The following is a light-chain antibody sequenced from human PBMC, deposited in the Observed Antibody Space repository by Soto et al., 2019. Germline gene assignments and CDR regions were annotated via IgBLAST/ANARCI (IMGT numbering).Light chain of an antibody. Sequence: DIQMTQPQSSLSASVGDRVTITCRARQSISSYLNWYQQKPGKAPKLLIYAAFSLQSGVTSRFSGSGSGTDFTLTISSLQPEDFATYYCQQSYSTPFTCGPGTKVDSK. CDR3: QQSYSTPFT. CDR2: AAF. V-gene: IGKV1-39*01. CDR1: QSISSY. J-gene: IGKJ3*01.